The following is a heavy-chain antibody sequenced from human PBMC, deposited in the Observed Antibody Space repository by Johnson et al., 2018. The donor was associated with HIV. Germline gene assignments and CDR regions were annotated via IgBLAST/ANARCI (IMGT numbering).Heavy chain of an antibody. CDR3: ARDLSEGELGHAFDI. CDR1: GFTVSSYY. Sequence: VQLVESGGGVVQPGRSLRLSCVVSGFTVSSYYMSWVRQAPGKGLEWVSIVYSGGSTYYAGSVKGRFTISRDNSKNTLYLQMNSLRAEDTAVYYCARDLSEGELGHAFDIWGQGTMVTVSS. D-gene: IGHD1-26*01. J-gene: IGHJ3*02. CDR2: VYSGGST. V-gene: IGHV3-66*01.